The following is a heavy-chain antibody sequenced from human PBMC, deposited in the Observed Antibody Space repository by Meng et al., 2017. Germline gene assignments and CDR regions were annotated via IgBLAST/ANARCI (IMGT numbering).Heavy chain of an antibody. D-gene: IGHD6-13*01. Sequence: QWHRVQSGGEVKKPGASGKVSCKAYGYTFPAYWLHWVRRAPGQGLEWMERINPKGGDTHYAQRFQGRVTMTGDTSISTAYMELSGLRSDDTAMYYCARDEDISAAGKLFGDYWGQGTLVTVSS. V-gene: IGHV1-2*06. CDR3: ARDEDISAAGKLFGDY. J-gene: IGHJ4*02. CDR2: INPKGGDT. CDR1: GYTFPAYW.